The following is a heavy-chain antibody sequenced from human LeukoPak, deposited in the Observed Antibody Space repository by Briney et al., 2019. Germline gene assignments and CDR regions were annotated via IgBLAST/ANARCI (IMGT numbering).Heavy chain of an antibody. D-gene: IGHD5-18*01. V-gene: IGHV3-7*03. CDR3: ARDTGALVTHFDY. CDR1: GFTFSNYW. J-gene: IGHJ4*02. CDR2: IKYDEIEK. Sequence: GGSLRLSCAASGFTFSNYWMSWVRQAPGKGLEWVANIKYDEIEKYHEDSVKDRFTISRDNAKNSIYLQMNSLRAEDTAVYYCARDTGALVTHFDYWGQGTLVTVSS.